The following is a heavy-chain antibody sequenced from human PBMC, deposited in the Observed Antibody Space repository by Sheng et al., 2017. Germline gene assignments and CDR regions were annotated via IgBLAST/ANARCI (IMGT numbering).Heavy chain of an antibody. V-gene: IGHV3-15*01. D-gene: IGHD3-10*01. J-gene: IGHJ4*02. CDR2: IKSELDGGTT. Sequence: EVQLVESGGGLVKPGGSLRLSCAASGFTFNNALMTWIRQAPGKGPEWVGHIKSELDGGTTDYAAPVRGRFTISRDDSQNTLYLQMNNLKTEDTAVYYCTTSFIMVDYWGQGTLVTVSS. CDR3: TTSFIMVDY. CDR1: GFTFNNAL.